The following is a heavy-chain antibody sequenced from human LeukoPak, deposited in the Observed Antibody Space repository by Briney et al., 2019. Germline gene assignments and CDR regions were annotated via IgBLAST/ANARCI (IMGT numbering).Heavy chain of an antibody. J-gene: IGHJ4*02. CDR3: AKSLEYYFDY. Sequence: PGGSPRLSCVAPGFSFSSYSMRWVCEAPGKGLDVLEVITYDGSTNYYADSINGRSTISRDNSKNTLYLQMNSLRAEDTAVYYCAKSLEYYFDYWGQGTLVTVSS. CDR1: GFSFSSYS. CDR2: ITYDGSTN. V-gene: IGHV3-30*18.